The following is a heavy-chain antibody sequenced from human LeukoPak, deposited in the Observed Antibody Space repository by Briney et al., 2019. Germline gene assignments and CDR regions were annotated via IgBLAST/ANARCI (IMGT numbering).Heavy chain of an antibody. Sequence: GGSLRLSCAASGVTFSSYAMSWVRQAPGKGLEWVSAISGSGGSTYYADSVKGRFTISRDNVKNALYLQMNSLRADDTAVYYCAKSMGIAARPGRYYFDYWGQGTLVTVSS. D-gene: IGHD6-6*01. CDR2: ISGSGGST. J-gene: IGHJ4*02. CDR3: AKSMGIAARPGRYYFDY. V-gene: IGHV3-23*01. CDR1: GVTFSSYA.